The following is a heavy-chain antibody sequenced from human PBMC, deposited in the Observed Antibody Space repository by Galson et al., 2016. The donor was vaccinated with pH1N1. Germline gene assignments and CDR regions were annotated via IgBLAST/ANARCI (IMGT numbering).Heavy chain of an antibody. CDR2: ISPYNGNT. Sequence: SVKVSCKASGYSFANFGINWVRQAPGQGLDWMGWISPYNGNTDYAQRFQGRLTMTTDRSTSTAYMHRKGLTSDDTAVYYCATGHYYETSGYAADYWGQGTLVTVSS. CDR3: ATGHYYETSGYAADY. V-gene: IGHV1-18*01. D-gene: IGHD3-22*01. CDR1: GYSFANFG. J-gene: IGHJ4*02.